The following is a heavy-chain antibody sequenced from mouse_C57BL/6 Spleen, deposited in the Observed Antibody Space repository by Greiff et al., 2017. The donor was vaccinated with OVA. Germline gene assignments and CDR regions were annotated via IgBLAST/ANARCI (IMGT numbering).Heavy chain of an antibody. Sequence: EVQLVESGGGLVKPGGSLKLSCAASGFTFSDYGMHWVRQAPEKGLEWVAYISRGSSTIYYADTVKGRFTISRDNATNTLFLQMASLRSEDTAMYYCARSWFDYWGQGTTLTVSS. CDR2: ISRGSSTI. V-gene: IGHV5-17*01. J-gene: IGHJ2*01. CDR1: GFTFSDYG. CDR3: ARSWFDY.